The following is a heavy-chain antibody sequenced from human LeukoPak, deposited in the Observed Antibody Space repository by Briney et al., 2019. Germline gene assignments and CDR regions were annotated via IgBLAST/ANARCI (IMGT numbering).Heavy chain of an antibody. CDR1: GFTFSSYG. V-gene: IGHV3-33*01. CDR2: IWYDGSNK. D-gene: IGHD3-22*01. J-gene: IGHJ4*02. Sequence: GGSLRLSCAASGFTFSSYGMHWVRQAPGKGLEWVAVIWYDGSNKYYADSVKGRFTISRDNSKNTLYLQMNSLRAEDTAVYYCARDLGYYDSSGYCDHWGQGTLVTVSS. CDR3: ARDLGYYDSSGYCDH.